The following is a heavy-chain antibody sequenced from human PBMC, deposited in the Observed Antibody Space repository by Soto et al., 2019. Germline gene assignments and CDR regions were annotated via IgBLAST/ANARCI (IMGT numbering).Heavy chain of an antibody. J-gene: IGHJ5*02. CDR2: IYHTGTT. CDR3: ARGINYYDSSGDSWFDP. D-gene: IGHD3-22*01. V-gene: IGHV4-30-2*01. CDR1: GGSINSGDYS. Sequence: SETLSLTCTVSGGSINSGDYSWTWIRQPPGKGLEWIGYIYHTGTTYYNMSLKSRVTISVDRSKSQFSLKLSSVTAADTVVYFCARGINYYDSSGDSWFDPWGQGTLVTVSS.